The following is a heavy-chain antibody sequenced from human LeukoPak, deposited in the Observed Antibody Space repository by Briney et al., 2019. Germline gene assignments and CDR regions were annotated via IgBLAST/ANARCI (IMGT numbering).Heavy chain of an antibody. CDR3: ARGRDGYVYNF. J-gene: IGHJ4*02. CDR2: VSTTGSDT. Sequence: GGSLRLSCAASGFTFSGYAMNWVRQAPGKGLEWVSSVSTTGSDTYYADSVKGRFTISRDSSKNSVYLQMNSLRPEDTAIYYCARGRDGYVYNFWGQGTLVTVSS. CDR1: GFTFSGYA. V-gene: IGHV3-21*01. D-gene: IGHD5-24*01.